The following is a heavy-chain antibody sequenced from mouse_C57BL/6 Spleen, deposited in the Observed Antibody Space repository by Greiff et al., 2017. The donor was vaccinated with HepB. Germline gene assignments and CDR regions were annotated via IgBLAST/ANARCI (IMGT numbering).Heavy chain of an antibody. Sequence: QVQLQQPGAELVKPGASVKLSCKASGYTFTSYWMQWVKQRPGQGLEWIGEIDPSDSYTNYNQKFKGKATLTVDTSSSTAYMQLSSLTSEDSAVYYCERYYRSSAWFAYWGQGTLVTVSA. V-gene: IGHV1-50*01. D-gene: IGHD1-1*01. CDR1: GYTFTSYW. J-gene: IGHJ3*01. CDR2: IDPSDSYT. CDR3: ERYYRSSAWFAY.